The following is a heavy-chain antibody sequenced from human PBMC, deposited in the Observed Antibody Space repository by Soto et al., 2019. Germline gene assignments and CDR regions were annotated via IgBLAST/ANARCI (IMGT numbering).Heavy chain of an antibody. V-gene: IGHV4-30-2*01. Sequence: QLQESGSGLVKPSETLSLTCTVSGASISSGRYSWTWIRQPPGKGLEWIGYIYHVGNTFYNTSLKSRADLAVDKSMSQFFLRLNSVTAADTAMYYCARGITGTMFDYWGQGILVTVSS. CDR3: ARGITGTMFDY. CDR2: IYHVGNT. D-gene: IGHD1-7*01. CDR1: GASISSGRYS. J-gene: IGHJ4*02.